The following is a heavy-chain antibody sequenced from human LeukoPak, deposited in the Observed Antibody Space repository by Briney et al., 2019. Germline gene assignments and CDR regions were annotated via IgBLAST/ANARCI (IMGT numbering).Heavy chain of an antibody. V-gene: IGHV4-4*02. Sequence: SGTLSLTCAVSGGPISSSNWWSWVRQPPGKGLEWIGEIYHSGSTNYNPSLKSRVTISVDKSKNQFSLKLSSVTAADTAVYYCARGGRLWFGELFPNWFDPWGQGTLVTVSS. CDR2: IYHSGST. D-gene: IGHD3-10*01. CDR1: GGPISSSNW. CDR3: ARGGRLWFGELFPNWFDP. J-gene: IGHJ5*02.